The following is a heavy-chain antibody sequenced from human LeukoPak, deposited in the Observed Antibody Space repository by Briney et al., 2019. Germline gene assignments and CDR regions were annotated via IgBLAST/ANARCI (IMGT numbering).Heavy chain of an antibody. J-gene: IGHJ4*02. CDR2: IYYSGST. CDR1: GGSISSSSYY. D-gene: IGHD1-26*01. V-gene: IGHV4-39*07. CDR3: ARDGGSPLGYFGY. Sequence: PSETLSLTCTVSGGSISSSSYYWGWIRQPPGKGLEWIGSIYYSGSTYYNPSLKSRLGISIDTSKKQFSLKLASVTAADTAVYYCARDGGSPLGYFGYWGQGALVTVSS.